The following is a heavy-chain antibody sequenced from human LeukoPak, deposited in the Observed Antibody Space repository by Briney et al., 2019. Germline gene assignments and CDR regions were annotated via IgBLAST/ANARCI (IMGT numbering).Heavy chain of an antibody. CDR1: GYSITSGYY. V-gene: IGHV4-38-2*02. J-gene: IGHJ3*02. Sequence: PSETLSLTCTVSGYSITSGYYWGWIRQPPGKGLEWIGSINHSGSTYYNPSLKSPVTISVDTSKNQFSLKLSSVTAADTAVYYCARVGSHYGNAAFDIWGQGTMVTVSS. CDR2: INHSGST. D-gene: IGHD1-1*01. CDR3: ARVGSHYGNAAFDI.